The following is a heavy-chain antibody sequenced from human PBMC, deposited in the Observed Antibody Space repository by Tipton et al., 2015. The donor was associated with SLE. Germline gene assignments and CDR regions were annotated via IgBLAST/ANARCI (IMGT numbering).Heavy chain of an antibody. Sequence: GSLRLSCAASGLPYSTYAMTWVRQAPGKGLEWVSTMSGRGGNTYYSDSVTGRFTISRDNSKNTVYLQMNTLRAEDTAVYYCAKSRGVYFGAFDLWGQGTMVIVSS. V-gene: IGHV3-23*01. CDR2: MSGRGGNT. CDR1: GLPYSTYA. D-gene: IGHD3-9*01. J-gene: IGHJ3*01. CDR3: AKSRGVYFGAFDL.